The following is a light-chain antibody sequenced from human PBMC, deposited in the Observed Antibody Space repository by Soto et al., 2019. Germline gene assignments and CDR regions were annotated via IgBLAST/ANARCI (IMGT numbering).Light chain of an antibody. J-gene: IGLJ3*02. Sequence: QSALTQPPSASGSPGQSVTISCTGTSSDVGGYNYVSWYQQYTGKAPKLIIYEVTKRPSGVPDRFSGFKSGNTASLTVSGLQAEDEADYYCSSHAGIKNVVFGGGTKVTVL. CDR3: SSHAGIKNVV. V-gene: IGLV2-8*01. CDR1: SSDVGGYNY. CDR2: EVT.